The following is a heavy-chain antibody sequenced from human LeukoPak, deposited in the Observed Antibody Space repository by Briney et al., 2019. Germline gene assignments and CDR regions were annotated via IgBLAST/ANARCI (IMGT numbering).Heavy chain of an antibody. CDR2: MNHSGST. CDR3: AYGGHSLEY. D-gene: IGHD4-23*01. Sequence: SETLSLTCAVYGGSFSGYYWNWIRQPPGKGLEWIGEMNHSGSTNCSPSLKSRVTISVDTSKNQFSLKLSSVTAADTAVYYCAYGGHSLEYWGQGTLVTVSS. V-gene: IGHV4-34*01. J-gene: IGHJ4*02. CDR1: GGSFSGYY.